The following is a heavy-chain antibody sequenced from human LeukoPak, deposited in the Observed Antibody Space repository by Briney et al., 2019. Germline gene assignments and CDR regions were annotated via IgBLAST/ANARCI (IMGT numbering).Heavy chain of an antibody. V-gene: IGHV3-30*02. CDR2: IRYDGSNK. Sequence: PGKSLRLSCAASGFTFSSYGMHWVRQAPGKGLEWVAFIRYDGSNKYYADSVKGRFTISRDNSKNTLYLQMNSLRAEDTAVYYCAKDPGRDFWSGYPELYYYYYYMDVWGKGTTVTVSS. CDR3: AKDPGRDFWSGYPELYYYYYYMDV. D-gene: IGHD3-3*01. J-gene: IGHJ6*03. CDR1: GFTFSSYG.